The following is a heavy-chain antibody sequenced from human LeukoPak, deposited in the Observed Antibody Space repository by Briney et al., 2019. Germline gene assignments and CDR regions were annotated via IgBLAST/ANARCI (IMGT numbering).Heavy chain of an antibody. CDR1: GGTFSSYA. J-gene: IGHJ6*03. D-gene: IGHD3-16*01. CDR2: IIPIFGTA. V-gene: IGHV1-69*06. Sequence: SVKVSCKASGGTFSSYAISWVRQAPGQGLEWMGRIIPIFGTANYAQEFQGRVTITADKSTSTAYMELSSLRSEDTAVYYCASPYDYVWGAHYYMDVWGKGTTVTVSS. CDR3: ASPYDYVWGAHYYMDV.